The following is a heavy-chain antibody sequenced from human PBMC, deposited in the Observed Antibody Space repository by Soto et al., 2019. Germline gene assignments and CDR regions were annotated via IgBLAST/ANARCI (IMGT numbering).Heavy chain of an antibody. Sequence: EVQLVESGGGLVKPGGSLRLSCAASGFTFSNAWMNWVRQSPGKGLEWVGRLKSKTDGGTTDYAAPVKGSFTITRADAKTTLYLQRNSLKADDTAVYYCTPHELGYCSGGSRYSWDYWGQGTPVTVSS. D-gene: IGHD2-15*01. V-gene: IGHV3-15*07. J-gene: IGHJ4*02. CDR1: GFTFSNAW. CDR2: LKSKTDGGTT. CDR3: TPHELGYCSGGSRYSWDY.